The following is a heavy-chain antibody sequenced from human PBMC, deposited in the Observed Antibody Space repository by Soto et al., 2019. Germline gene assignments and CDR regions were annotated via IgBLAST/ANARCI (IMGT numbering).Heavy chain of an antibody. CDR1: GASISSGGCY. V-gene: IGHV4-31*11. D-gene: IGHD3-16*01. J-gene: IGHJ4*02. CDR2: IYNTGGT. CDR3: ARVNVCASYGYRDGRYYFDY. Sequence: PSETLSLTCAVSGASISSGGCYWSWIRRHPGKGLEFIGYIYNTGGTTYNPSLKSRITISLDTSKNHFSLRRRSVSAADTAMYYCARVNVCASYGYRDGRYYFDYWGQGALVT.